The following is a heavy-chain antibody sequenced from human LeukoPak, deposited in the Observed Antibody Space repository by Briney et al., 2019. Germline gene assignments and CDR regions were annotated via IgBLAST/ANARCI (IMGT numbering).Heavy chain of an antibody. D-gene: IGHD6-19*01. CDR3: AGNTGYSSGWYLRRLFDY. Sequence: SETLSLTCAVYGGSFSGYYWSWIRQPPGKGLEWIGEINHSGSTNYNPSLKSRVTISVDTSKNQFSLKLSSVTAADTAVYYCAGNTGYSSGWYLRRLFDYWGQGTLVTVSS. V-gene: IGHV4-34*01. CDR1: GGSFSGYY. J-gene: IGHJ4*02. CDR2: INHSGST.